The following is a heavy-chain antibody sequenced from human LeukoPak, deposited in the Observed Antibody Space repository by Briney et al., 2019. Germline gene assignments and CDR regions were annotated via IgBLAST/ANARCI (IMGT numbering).Heavy chain of an antibody. D-gene: IGHD2-2*01. V-gene: IGHV4-59*12. CDR3: ARDQGACSSTSCYLYYYYMDV. CDR2: IYYSGST. CDR1: GGSISSYY. Sequence: SETLSLTCTVSGGSISSYYWSWIRQPPGKGLEWIGYIYYSGSTNYNPSLKSRVTISVDTSKNQFSLKLSSVTAADTAVYYCARDQGACSSTSCYLYYYYMDVWGKGTTVTVSS. J-gene: IGHJ6*03.